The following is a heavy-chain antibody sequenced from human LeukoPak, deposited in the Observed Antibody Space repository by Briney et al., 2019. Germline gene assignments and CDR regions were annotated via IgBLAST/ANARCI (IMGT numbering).Heavy chain of an antibody. J-gene: IGHJ4*02. CDR3: ARALLWSAIGY. V-gene: IGHV4-39*07. D-gene: IGHD3-10*01. CDR1: GGSISSSTFY. CDR2: LYYSGST. Sequence: SETLSLTCTVSGGSISSSTFYWGWIRQPPGKGLEWIGSLYYSGSTYYNPSLKSRVTISVDTSKNQFSLKLSSVTAADTAVYYCARALLWSAIGYWGQGTLVTVSS.